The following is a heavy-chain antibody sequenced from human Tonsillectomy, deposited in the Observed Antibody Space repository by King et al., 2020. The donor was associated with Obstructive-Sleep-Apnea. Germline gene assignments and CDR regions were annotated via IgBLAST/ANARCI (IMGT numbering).Heavy chain of an antibody. CDR2: IIPLVGTT. Sequence: QLVQSGAEVKKPGSSVKLSCAASGGTFSSYSINWVRQAPGQGLEWMGGIIPLVGTTNHVQRFQGRVTITAGKSTNMAHIAMRSLTSEDKAIYYCARSLTILRGPHGMYVWSQGTPVTVPS. D-gene: IGHD3-10*01. V-gene: IGHV1-69*06. CDR1: GGTFSSYS. J-gene: IGHJ6*02. CDR3: ARSLTILRGPHGMYV.